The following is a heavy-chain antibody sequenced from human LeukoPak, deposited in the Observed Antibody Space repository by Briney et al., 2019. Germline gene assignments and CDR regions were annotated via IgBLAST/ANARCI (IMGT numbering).Heavy chain of an antibody. D-gene: IGHD2-2*01. Sequence: PSETLSLTCTVSGGSISSYYWSWIRQPPGKGLEWIGYIYYSGSTNYNPSLKSRVTISVDTSKNQFSLKLSSVTAADTAVYYCARHSKATGTSCFGVWGQGTLVTVSS. J-gene: IGHJ4*02. CDR2: IYYSGST. CDR3: ARHSKATGTSCFGV. V-gene: IGHV4-59*01. CDR1: GGSISSYY.